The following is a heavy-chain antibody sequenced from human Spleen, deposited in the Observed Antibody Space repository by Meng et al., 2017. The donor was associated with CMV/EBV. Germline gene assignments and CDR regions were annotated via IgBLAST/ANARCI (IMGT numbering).Heavy chain of an antibody. D-gene: IGHD3-3*01. J-gene: IGHJ6*02. CDR3: AGSVPYYDFWSGSGYYGMDV. Sequence: SETLSLTCTVSGGSFRSYYWSWIRQPPGKRLEWIGYIYYSGSANYNPSLKSRVTMSIDTSKNQFSLKLSSVTAADTAVYYCAGSVPYYDFWSGSGYYGMDVWGQGTTVTVSS. CDR1: GGSFRSYY. V-gene: IGHV4-59*01. CDR2: IYYSGSA.